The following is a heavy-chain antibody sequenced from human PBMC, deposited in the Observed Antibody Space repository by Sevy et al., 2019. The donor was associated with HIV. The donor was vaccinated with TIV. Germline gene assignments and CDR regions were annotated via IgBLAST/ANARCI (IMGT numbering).Heavy chain of an antibody. Sequence: GESLKISCAASGFTFNTYAMHWVRQAPGKGLEWVALISSAGSAEYYADSVKGRFTISRDNSKNTLFLQMNSLRSEDTAVYYCGRDGGYRSNWDLGNYWGQGTLVTVSS. D-gene: IGHD6-13*01. CDR3: GRDGGYRSNWDLGNY. CDR2: ISSAGSAE. J-gene: IGHJ4*02. V-gene: IGHV3-30-3*01. CDR1: GFTFNTYA.